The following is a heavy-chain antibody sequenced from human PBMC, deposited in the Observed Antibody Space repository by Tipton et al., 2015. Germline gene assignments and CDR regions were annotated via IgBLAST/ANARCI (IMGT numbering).Heavy chain of an antibody. D-gene: IGHD2-21*02. CDR3: ARGFCDPYWYFDL. CDR2: MYYSGST. CDR1: GGSVSSGSYY. Sequence: TLSLTCTVSGGSVSSGSYYWSWIRQPPGEGLEWIGSMYYSGSTNYNPSLKSRATISVDTSKSQFSLTLTSVAAADTAVYYCARGFCDPYWYFDLWGRGALVTVSS. J-gene: IGHJ2*01. V-gene: IGHV4-61*01.